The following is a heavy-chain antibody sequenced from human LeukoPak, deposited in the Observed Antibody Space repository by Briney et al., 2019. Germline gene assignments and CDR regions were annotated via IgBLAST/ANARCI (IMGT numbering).Heavy chain of an antibody. V-gene: IGHV4-61*02. CDR1: GGSISSGSYY. Sequence: SQTLSLTCTVSGGSISSGSYYWSWIRQPARKGLEWIGRIYTSGSTNYNPSLKSRVTISVDTSKNQFSLKLSSVTAADTAVYYCARANAGYSYGHDAFDIWGQGTMVTVSS. J-gene: IGHJ3*02. CDR2: IYTSGST. CDR3: ARANAGYSYGHDAFDI. D-gene: IGHD5-18*01.